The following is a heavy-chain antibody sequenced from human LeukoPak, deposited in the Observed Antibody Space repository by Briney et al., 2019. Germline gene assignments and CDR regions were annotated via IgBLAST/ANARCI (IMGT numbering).Heavy chain of an antibody. CDR3: SRDGWFRELAFDY. CDR1: GFTFSSYG. V-gene: IGHV3-33*01. Sequence: GGSLRLSCAASGFTFSSYGMNGVREAPGKGLEWGAVRRYDGSNKYYADSVTGRVTISRDNSNNTLYLQMNSLRAEDTAVYYCSRDGWFRELAFDYWGQGTLVTVSS. J-gene: IGHJ4*02. D-gene: IGHD3-10*01. CDR2: RRYDGSNK.